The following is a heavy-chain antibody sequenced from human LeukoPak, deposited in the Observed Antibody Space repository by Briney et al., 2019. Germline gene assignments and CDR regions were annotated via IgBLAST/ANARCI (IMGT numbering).Heavy chain of an antibody. D-gene: IGHD3-10*01. CDR2: ISGSGGST. CDR1: GFTFSSYA. V-gene: IGHV3-23*01. J-gene: IGHJ4*02. CDR3: AIALTLVRGVIAPLDY. Sequence: GGSLRLSCAASGFTFSSYAMSWVRQPPGKGLEWVPAISGSGGSTYYPDIVKGRFTISRDNSKNTVYLLINSLRAEDTAVYRCAIALTLVRGVIAPLDYWGQGTLVTVSS.